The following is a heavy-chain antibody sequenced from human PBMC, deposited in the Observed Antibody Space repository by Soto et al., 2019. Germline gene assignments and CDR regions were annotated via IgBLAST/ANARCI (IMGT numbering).Heavy chain of an antibody. D-gene: IGHD3-3*01. CDR1: GYTFTSYG. CDR3: AREDYDFWRTPLCMDV. CDR2: ISAYNGKK. V-gene: IGHV1-18*04. J-gene: IGHJ6*02. Sequence: RASVKVSCKASGYTFTSYGISWVRQAPGQGLEWMGWISAYNGKKNYAQKLQGRVTMTTDTSTSTAYMELRSLRSDDTAVYYCAREDYDFWRTPLCMDVWGHGTTLTV.